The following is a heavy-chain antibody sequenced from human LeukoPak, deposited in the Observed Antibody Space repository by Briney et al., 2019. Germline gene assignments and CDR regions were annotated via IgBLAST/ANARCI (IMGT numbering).Heavy chain of an antibody. D-gene: IGHD2-21*01. Sequence: PSQTLSLTSTVAGGSMSSSYWGWIRQPAGKGLEWIGRIYTSGSTNYNRSLKSRVTMSVDTSKNQFSLKLSSVTAADTAGYYWERDFVSAFDIGRQGTMVSVSS. CDR3: ERDFVSAFDI. J-gene: IGHJ3*02. CDR2: IYTSGST. CDR1: GGSMSSSY. V-gene: IGHV4-4*07.